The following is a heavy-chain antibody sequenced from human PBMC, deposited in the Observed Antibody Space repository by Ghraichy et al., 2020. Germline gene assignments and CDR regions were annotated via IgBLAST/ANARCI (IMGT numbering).Heavy chain of an antibody. Sequence: GGSLRLSCAASGFTFSNYAMSWVRQGPGKRLEWVLGISGSGGSTNYADSVRGRFTISRDNSKNTLYLHMNSLRAEDTALYYCAKGYSSVWYYHFDYWGQGTLVTVSS. CDR1: GFTFSNYA. D-gene: IGHD6-19*01. V-gene: IGHV3-23*01. CDR3: AKGYSSVWYYHFDY. J-gene: IGHJ4*02. CDR2: ISGSGGST.